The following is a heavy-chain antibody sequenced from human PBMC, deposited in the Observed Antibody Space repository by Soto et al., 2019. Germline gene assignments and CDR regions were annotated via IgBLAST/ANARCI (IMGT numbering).Heavy chain of an antibody. V-gene: IGHV1-3*01. J-gene: IGHJ6*03. CDR1: GYTFTSYA. D-gene: IGHD3-3*01. CDR3: ARDRYDYDFWSGYFAPVYYMDV. CDR2: INAGNGNT. Sequence: ASVKVSCKASGYTFTSYAMHWVRQAPGQRLEWMGWINAGNGNTKYSQKFQGRVTITRDTSASTACMELRSLRSDDTAVYYCARDRYDYDFWSGYFAPVYYMDVWGKGTTVTVS.